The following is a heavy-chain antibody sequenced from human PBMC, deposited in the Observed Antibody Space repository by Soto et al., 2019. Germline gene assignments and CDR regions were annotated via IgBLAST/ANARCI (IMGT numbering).Heavy chain of an antibody. V-gene: IGHV1-24*01. CDR2: FDAEDAET. CDR3: ATRTYYDYVWGSFDY. D-gene: IGHD3-16*01. Sequence: QVQVVQSGAEVKRPGASVKVSCQVSGYTLTELSLHWVRQPPGKGREWTGGFDAEDAETIFEQKFQGRVTLTEDTSTETAYMERSSLGSDDTAVYYCATRTYYDYVWGSFDYWGQGTPVTVSS. CDR1: GYTLTELS. J-gene: IGHJ4*02.